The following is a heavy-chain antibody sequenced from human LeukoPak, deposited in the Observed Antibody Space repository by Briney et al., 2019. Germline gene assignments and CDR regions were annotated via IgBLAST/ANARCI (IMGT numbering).Heavy chain of an antibody. D-gene: IGHD5-18*01. CDR1: GFTFSSYE. V-gene: IGHV3-48*03. J-gene: IGHJ4*02. CDR2: ISSSGSTI. CDR3: AKGRYSYGHRLFDY. Sequence: GGSLRLSCAASGFTFSSYEMNWVRQAPGKGLEWVSYISSSGSTIYYADSVKGRFTISRDNSKNTLYLQMNSLRAEDTAVYYCAKGRYSYGHRLFDYWGQGTLVTVSS.